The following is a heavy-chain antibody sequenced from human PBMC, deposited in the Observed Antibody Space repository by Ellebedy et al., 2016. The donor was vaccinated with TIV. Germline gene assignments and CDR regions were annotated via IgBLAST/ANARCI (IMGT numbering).Heavy chain of an antibody. D-gene: IGHD2-21*01. CDR3: ARGRHVAVVSASTENFQH. Sequence: GESLKISXAASGFLFRGYDMHWVRQAPGRGLEWVAVMSSDGNNQYYADSVKGRFTISRDNSKNTLNLEMNSLRIEDTAVYYCARGRHVAVVSASTENFQHWGQGTLVTVSS. J-gene: IGHJ1*01. CDR2: MSSDGNNQ. V-gene: IGHV3-30*04. CDR1: GFLFRGYD.